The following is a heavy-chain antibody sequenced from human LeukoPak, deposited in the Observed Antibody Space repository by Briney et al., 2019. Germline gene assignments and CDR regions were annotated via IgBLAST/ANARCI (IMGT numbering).Heavy chain of an antibody. CDR1: GFTFSSYA. CDR3: AKEEGRCDTTSCAPFDY. D-gene: IGHD2-2*01. CDR2: ISGSGGRT. Sequence: PGGSLRLSCAASGFTFSSYAMRWVRQAPGKGLEWVSGISGSGGRTYYADSVKGRFTISRDNSKNTVYLQMNSLRAEDTAVYYCAKEEGRCDTTSCAPFDYWGQGTLVTVSS. V-gene: IGHV3-23*01. J-gene: IGHJ4*02.